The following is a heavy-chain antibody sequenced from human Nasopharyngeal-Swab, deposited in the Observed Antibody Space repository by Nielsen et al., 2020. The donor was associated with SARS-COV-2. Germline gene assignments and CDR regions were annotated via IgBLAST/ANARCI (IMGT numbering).Heavy chain of an antibody. CDR3: ARHHGSPVNDAFDI. CDR2: IYYSGST. J-gene: IGHJ3*02. V-gene: IGHV4-39*01. D-gene: IGHD3-10*01. CDR1: GGSISSSSYY. Sequence: SETLSLTCTVSGGSISSSSYYWGWIRQPPGKGLEWIGSIYYSGSTYYNPSLKSRVTISVDTSKNQFSLKLSSVTAADTAVYYCARHHGSPVNDAFDIWGQGTMVTVSS.